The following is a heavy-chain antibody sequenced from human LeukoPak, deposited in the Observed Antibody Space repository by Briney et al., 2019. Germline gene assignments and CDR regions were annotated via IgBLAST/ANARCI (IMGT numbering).Heavy chain of an antibody. CDR3: AKDHRYSSSWYSGAQVPPQH. D-gene: IGHD6-13*01. CDR1: GFTFSNYG. V-gene: IGHV3-23*01. Sequence: PGGSLRLSCEASGFTFSNYGMNWVRQAPGKGLEWVSAISGSGGSTYYADSVKGRFTISRDNSKNTLYLQMNSLRAEDTAVYYCAKDHRYSSSWYSGAQVPPQHWGQGTLVTVSS. J-gene: IGHJ1*01. CDR2: ISGSGGST.